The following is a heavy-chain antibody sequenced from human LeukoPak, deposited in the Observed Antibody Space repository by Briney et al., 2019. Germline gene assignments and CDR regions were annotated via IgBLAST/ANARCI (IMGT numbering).Heavy chain of an antibody. J-gene: IGHJ4*02. D-gene: IGHD2-2*02. V-gene: IGHV1-69*13. Sequence: SVKVSCKASGGTFSSYAISWVRQAPGQGLEWMGGITPIFGTANYAQKFQGRVTITADESTSTAYMELSSLRSEDTAVYYCARAIGYCSSTSCYTGDYWGQGTLVTVSS. CDR2: ITPIFGTA. CDR3: ARAIGYCSSTSCYTGDY. CDR1: GGTFSSYA.